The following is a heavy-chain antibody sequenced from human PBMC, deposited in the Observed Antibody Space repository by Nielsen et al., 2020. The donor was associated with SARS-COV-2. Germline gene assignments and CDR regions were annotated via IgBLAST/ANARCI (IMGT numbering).Heavy chain of an antibody. Sequence: GESLKISCAASGFTFSSYGMHWVRQAPGKGLEWVAVIWYDGSNKYYADSVKGRFTISRDNSKNTLYLQMNSLRAEDTAVYYCARDGAQLRYFDWLSPPPSYYFDYWGQGTLVTVSS. CDR3: ARDGAQLRYFDWLSPPPSYYFDY. J-gene: IGHJ4*02. V-gene: IGHV3-33*01. CDR1: GFTFSSYG. D-gene: IGHD3-9*01. CDR2: IWYDGSNK.